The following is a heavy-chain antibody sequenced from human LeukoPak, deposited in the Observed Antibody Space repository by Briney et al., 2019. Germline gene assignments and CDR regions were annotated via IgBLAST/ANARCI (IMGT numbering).Heavy chain of an antibody. Sequence: GGSLRLSCAASGFTFSDYYMSWIRQVPGKGLEWVSYISDSGSAPYYADSVKGRFTISRDNAKISVYLRMNSLRAEDTAVYYCARDLYSGSSPFDYWGQGTPVTVSS. CDR2: ISDSGSAP. CDR1: GFTFSDYY. D-gene: IGHD1-26*01. CDR3: ARDLYSGSSPFDY. V-gene: IGHV3-11*04. J-gene: IGHJ4*02.